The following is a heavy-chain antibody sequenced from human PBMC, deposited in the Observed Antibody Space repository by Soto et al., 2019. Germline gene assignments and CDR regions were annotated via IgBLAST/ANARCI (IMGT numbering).Heavy chain of an antibody. CDR2: ISSSSSYI. V-gene: IGHV3-21*01. CDR3: ARTDRRIAVQDAFDI. J-gene: IGHJ3*02. D-gene: IGHD6-19*01. CDR1: GFTFSSYS. Sequence: GGSLRLSCAASGFTFSSYSMNWVRQAPGKGLEWVSSISSSSSYIYYADSVKGRFTISRDNAKNSLYLQMNSLRAEDTAVYYCARTDRRIAVQDAFDIWGQGTMVTVSS.